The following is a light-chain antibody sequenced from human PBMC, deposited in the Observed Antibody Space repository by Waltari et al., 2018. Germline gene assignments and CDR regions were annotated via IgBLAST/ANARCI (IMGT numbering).Light chain of an antibody. J-gene: IGKJ3*01. CDR2: LGS. V-gene: IGKV2-28*01. CDR1: QSLLHSNGYNY. CDR3: MQLLQTPFT. Sequence: DNVLTQSPLSLPVTPGEPASIPCRSSQSLLHSNGYNYLDWYLQKPGQSPQLLIFLGSKRAPGVPDRFSGTGAGTDFTLRISRVEAEDVGVYYCMQLLQTPFTFGPGTKVDIK.